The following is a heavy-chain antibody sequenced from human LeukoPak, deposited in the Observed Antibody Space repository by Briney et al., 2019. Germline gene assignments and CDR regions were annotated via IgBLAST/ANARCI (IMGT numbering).Heavy chain of an antibody. J-gene: IGHJ4*02. V-gene: IGHV3-74*01. CDR2: LNKDGSTT. CDR3: VNSLGGNDN. CDR1: GFTFSSSW. Sequence: AGGSLRLSCAASGFTFSSSWMHWVRQAPGKGLVWVSHLNKDGSTTNYAGSVKGRFTISRDNARNTVYLQMNSLRAEDTAVYYCVNSLGGNDNWGQGTLVTVSS.